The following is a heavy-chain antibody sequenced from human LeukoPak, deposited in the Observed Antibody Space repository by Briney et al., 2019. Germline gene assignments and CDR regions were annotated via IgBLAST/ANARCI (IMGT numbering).Heavy chain of an antibody. V-gene: IGHV3-21*04. Sequence: GGSLRLSCAASGFTFSSYSMNWVRQAPGKGLEWVSSISSSSSYIYYADSVKGRFTISRDNAKNSLYLQMNSLRAEDTAVYYCAKSDCSSASCYTIDYWGQGILVTVSS. CDR3: AKSDCSSASCYTIDY. D-gene: IGHD2-2*02. J-gene: IGHJ4*02. CDR1: GFTFSSYS. CDR2: ISSSSSYI.